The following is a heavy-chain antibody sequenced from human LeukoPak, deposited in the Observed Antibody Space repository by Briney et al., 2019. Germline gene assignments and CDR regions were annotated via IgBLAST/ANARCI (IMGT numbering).Heavy chain of an antibody. V-gene: IGHV3-21*01. Sequence: GSLRLSCAASGFTFSSYSIKWVRQAPGKGLEWVSSISSSSSYIYYADSVKGRFTISRDNAKNSLYLQMNSLRAEDTAVYYCARDPQVGAAPFDYWGQETLVTVSS. J-gene: IGHJ4*02. CDR1: GFTFSSYS. D-gene: IGHD1-26*01. CDR2: ISSSSSYI. CDR3: ARDPQVGAAPFDY.